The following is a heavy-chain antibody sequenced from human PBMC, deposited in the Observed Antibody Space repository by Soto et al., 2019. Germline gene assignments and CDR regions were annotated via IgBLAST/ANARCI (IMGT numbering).Heavy chain of an antibody. V-gene: IGHV5-51*01. CDR2: IYPGDSDT. CDR1: GYTFTDHW. D-gene: IGHD2-21*02. J-gene: IGHJ6*02. Sequence: GESLKISCKGSGYTFTDHWIGWVRQLPGKGLEWMGIIYPGDSDTRYSPSFQGQVTISADKSISTAYLQWSSLKASDTAMYYCARAGYCGGDCYSYYYYYGMDVWGQGTTVTVSS. CDR3: ARAGYCGGDCYSYYYYYGMDV.